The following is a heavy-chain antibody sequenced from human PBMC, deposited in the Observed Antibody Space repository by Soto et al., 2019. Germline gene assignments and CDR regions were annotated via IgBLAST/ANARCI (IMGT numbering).Heavy chain of an antibody. J-gene: IGHJ5*02. V-gene: IGHV1-3*01. CDR2: INAANGDT. D-gene: IGHD6-13*01. Sequence: ASVQVSCKASGYTFTSYGIHWVRQAPGQRLEWMGWINAANGDTKYSPKFQGRVTITRDKSASTAYMELSSLRSEDTAVYYCVRRHVSATGIDWFDPWGQGTLVTVSS. CDR1: GYTFTSYG. CDR3: VRRHVSATGIDWFDP.